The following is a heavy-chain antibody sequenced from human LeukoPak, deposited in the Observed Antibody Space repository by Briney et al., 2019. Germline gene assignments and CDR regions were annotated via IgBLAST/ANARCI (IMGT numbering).Heavy chain of an antibody. V-gene: IGHV6-1*01. CDR1: GDSVSTNSAG. CDR3: ASGGLFVWFGESMGFDY. Sequence: SQTLSLTCAISGDSVSTNSAGWNWIRQSPSRCLEWLGRTHYASNWYNDYAPSVRSRVTINPDTSKNKFSLQLNSVTAADTAVYYCASGGLFVWFGESMGFDYWGQGTLVTVSS. J-gene: IGHJ4*02. D-gene: IGHD3-10*01. CDR2: THYASNWYN.